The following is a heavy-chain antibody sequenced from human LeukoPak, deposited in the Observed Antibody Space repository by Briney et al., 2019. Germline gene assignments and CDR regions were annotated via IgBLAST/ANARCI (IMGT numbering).Heavy chain of an antibody. J-gene: IGHJ4*02. CDR3: ARYPLSYSSNWHYYFDY. CDR1: GYTFTDYY. V-gene: IGHV1-2*02. Sequence: ASVKVSCKASGYTFTDYYMHWVRQAPGQGLEWMGWINPNSGGTNYAQKFQGRVTMTRDTSISTAYMELSRLRSDDTAVYYCARYPLSYSSNWHYYFDYWGQGTLLTASS. CDR2: INPNSGGT. D-gene: IGHD6-13*01.